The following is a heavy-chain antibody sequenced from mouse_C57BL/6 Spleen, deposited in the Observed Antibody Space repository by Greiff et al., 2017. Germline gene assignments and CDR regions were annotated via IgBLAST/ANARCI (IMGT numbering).Heavy chain of an antibody. CDR2: IDPETGGT. CDR3: TGSDSSGYVGAMDY. V-gene: IGHV1-15*01. J-gene: IGHJ4*01. D-gene: IGHD3-2*02. Sequence: QVQLQQSGAELVRPGASVTLSCKASGYTFTDYEMHWVKQTPVHGLEWIGAIDPETGGTAYNQKFKGKAILTADKSSSTAYMELRSLTSDDSAVYYCTGSDSSGYVGAMDYWGQGTSVTVSS. CDR1: GYTFTDYE.